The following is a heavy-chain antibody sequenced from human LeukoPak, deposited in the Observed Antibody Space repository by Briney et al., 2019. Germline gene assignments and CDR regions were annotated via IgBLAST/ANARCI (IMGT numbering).Heavy chain of an antibody. CDR2: IRSKANSHAT. CDR1: GFTFSDYA. CDR3: TRSQETPDY. V-gene: IGHV3-73*01. Sequence: PGGSLRLSCAASGFTFSDYAMHWVRQASGKGLEWVGRIRSKANSHATVYAESVQGRFTISRDDSKNKAYLQMDSLKTEDTAVYYCTRSQETPDYWGQGTLVTVSS. J-gene: IGHJ4*02.